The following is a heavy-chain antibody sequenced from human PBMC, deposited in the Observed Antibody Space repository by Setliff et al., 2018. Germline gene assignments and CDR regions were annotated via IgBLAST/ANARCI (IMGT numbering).Heavy chain of an antibody. CDR2: INHSGST. J-gene: IGHJ5*02. CDR3: ARGPNFWSGYYSLRLRWFDP. D-gene: IGHD3-3*01. V-gene: IGHV4-34*01. Sequence: SETLSLTCAVYGGSFSGYYWSWIRQPPGKGLEWIGEINHSGSTNYNPSLKSRVTISVDTSKNQFSLKLSSVTAADTAVYYCARGPNFWSGYYSLRLRWFDPWGQGTLVTVS. CDR1: GGSFSGYY.